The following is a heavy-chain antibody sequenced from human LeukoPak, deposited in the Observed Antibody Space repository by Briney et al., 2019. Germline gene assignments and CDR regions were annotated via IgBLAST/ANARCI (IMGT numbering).Heavy chain of an antibody. J-gene: IGHJ4*02. D-gene: IGHD2-2*02. Sequence: ASVKVSCKASGGTFSSYAISWVRQAPGQGLEWMGGIIPIFGTANYAQKSQGRVTITADESTSTAYMELSSLRSEDTAVYYCARDHCSSTSCYTSYWGQGTLVTVSS. CDR2: IIPIFGTA. V-gene: IGHV1-69*01. CDR3: ARDHCSSTSCYTSY. CDR1: GGTFSSYA.